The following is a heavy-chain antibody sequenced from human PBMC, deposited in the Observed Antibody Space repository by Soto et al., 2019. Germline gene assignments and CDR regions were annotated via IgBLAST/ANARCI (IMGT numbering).Heavy chain of an antibody. V-gene: IGHV4-34*01. CDR2: INHSGST. J-gene: IGHJ6*02. CDR1: GGSFSGYY. CDR3: ARHPQDIVVVPAAMRYYYYGMDV. D-gene: IGHD2-2*01. Sequence: QVQLQQWGAGLLKPSETLSLTCAVYGGSFSGYYWSWIRQPPGKGLEWIGEINHSGSTNYNPSLKSRVTISVDTSKNQFSLKLSSVTAVDTAVYYCARHPQDIVVVPAAMRYYYYGMDVWGQGTTVTVSS.